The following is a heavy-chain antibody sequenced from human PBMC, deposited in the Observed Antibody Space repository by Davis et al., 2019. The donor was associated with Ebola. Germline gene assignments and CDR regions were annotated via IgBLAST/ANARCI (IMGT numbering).Heavy chain of an antibody. CDR2: ISGSGGST. D-gene: IGHD1-26*01. Sequence: PGGSLRLSCAASGFTFSSYAMSWVRQAPGKGLEWVSAISGSGGSTYYADSVKGRFTISRDNSKNTLYLQMNSLRAEDTAVYYCAKDREWEEWELLLSPAGWFDPWGQGTLVTVSS. CDR1: GFTFSSYA. V-gene: IGHV3-23*01. CDR3: AKDREWEEWELLLSPAGWFDP. J-gene: IGHJ5*02.